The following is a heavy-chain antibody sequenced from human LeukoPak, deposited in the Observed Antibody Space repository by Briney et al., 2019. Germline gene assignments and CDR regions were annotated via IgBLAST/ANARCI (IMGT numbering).Heavy chain of an antibody. CDR3: AKAPIHYNFWSGYYWCFDY. D-gene: IGHD3-3*01. CDR2: ISGSGGST. V-gene: IGHV3-23*01. CDR1: GFTFSSYA. Sequence: GGSLRLSCAASGFTFSSYAMSWVRQAPGKGLEWVSAISGSGGSTYYADSVKGRFTISRDNSKNTLYLQMNSLRAEDTAVYYCAKAPIHYNFWSGYYWCFDYWGQGTLVTVSS. J-gene: IGHJ4*02.